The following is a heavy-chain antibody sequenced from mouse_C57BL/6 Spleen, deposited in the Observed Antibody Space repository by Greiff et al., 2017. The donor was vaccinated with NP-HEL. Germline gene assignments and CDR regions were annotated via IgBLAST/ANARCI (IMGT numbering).Heavy chain of an antibody. CDR3: TRDYGNYLWYFDY. CDR1: GYTFTSYW. CDR2: IYPGNSDT. J-gene: IGHJ2*01. D-gene: IGHD2-1*01. V-gene: IGHV1-5*01. Sequence: EVQLQQSGTVLARPGASVKMSCKTSGYTFTSYWMHWVKQRPGQGLEWIGAIYPGNSDTSYNQKFKGKAKLTAVTSASTAYMELSSLTNEDSAVYYCTRDYGNYLWYFDYWGQGTTLTVSS.